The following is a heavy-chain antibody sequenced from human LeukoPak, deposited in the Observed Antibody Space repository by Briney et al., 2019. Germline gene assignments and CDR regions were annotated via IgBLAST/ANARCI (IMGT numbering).Heavy chain of an antibody. CDR1: GGXITYNY. J-gene: IGHJ4*02. CDR2: IYSGGST. Sequence: PSETLSLTCAVSGGXITYNYCSWIWQPPGKGLEWIGYIYSGGSTNYNPSLKSRVTISVDTSKNQFSLELRSVTAADTAMYYCARVLGHSGYFDYWGQGTLVTVSS. D-gene: IGHD5-12*01. CDR3: ARVLGHSGYFDY. V-gene: IGHV4-59*01.